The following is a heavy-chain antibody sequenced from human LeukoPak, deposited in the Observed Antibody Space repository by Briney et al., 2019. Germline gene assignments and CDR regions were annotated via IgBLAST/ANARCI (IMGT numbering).Heavy chain of an antibody. CDR2: ISGSGGST. D-gene: IGHD6-13*01. Sequence: GGSLRLSCAVSGFTFSFYAMGWVRQAPGKGLEWVSGISGSGGSTNYADSVKGRFTISRDNSKNTLYLQMNSLRAADTAVYYCAKAIAAASTGVCYGMDVWGQGTTVTVSS. J-gene: IGHJ6*02. CDR3: AKAIAAASTGVCYGMDV. V-gene: IGHV3-23*01. CDR1: GFTFSFYA.